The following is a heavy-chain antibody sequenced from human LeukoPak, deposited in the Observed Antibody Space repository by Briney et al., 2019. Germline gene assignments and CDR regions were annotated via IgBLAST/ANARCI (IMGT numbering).Heavy chain of an antibody. D-gene: IGHD1-1*01. CDR1: GFTFRSFE. V-gene: IGHV3-48*03. CDR3: ARDRDRFWNDANDAFDI. J-gene: IGHJ3*02. Sequence: GGSLRLSCAASGFTFRSFEINWVRQAPGKGLEWVSYVSSSGSTIYYADSLKGRFTISRDNAKNTLYLQMNSLRAEDTAVYYCARDRDRFWNDANDAFDIWGQGTMVTVSS. CDR2: VSSSGSTI.